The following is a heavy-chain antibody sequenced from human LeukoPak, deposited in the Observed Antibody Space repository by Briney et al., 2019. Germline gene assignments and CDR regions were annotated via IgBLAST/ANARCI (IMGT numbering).Heavy chain of an antibody. D-gene: IGHD6-19*01. V-gene: IGHV1-8*01. CDR2: MNPNSGNT. Sequence: ASVRVSCKASGYTFTSYDINWVRQATGQGLEWMGWMNPNSGNTGYAQKFQGRVTMTRNTSISTAYMELSSLRSEDTAVYYCARGLYSSGWYSPPPDIYYMDVWGKGTTVTISS. J-gene: IGHJ6*03. CDR3: ARGLYSSGWYSPPPDIYYMDV. CDR1: GYTFTSYD.